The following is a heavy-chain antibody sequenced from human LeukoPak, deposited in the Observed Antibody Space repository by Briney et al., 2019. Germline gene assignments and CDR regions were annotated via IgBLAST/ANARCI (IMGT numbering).Heavy chain of an antibody. CDR2: IYPGDSDT. J-gene: IGHJ5*02. D-gene: IGHD3-16*01. CDR1: GYSFTSYW. CDR3: AIFDFLFGEIDNWFDP. V-gene: IGHV5-51*01. Sequence: GESLKISCKGSGYSFTSYWIGWVRQMPGKGLEWMGIIYPGDSDTRYSPSFQGQVTISADKSISTAYLQWSSLKASDSAMYYCAIFDFLFGEIDNWFDPWGQGTQVTVSS.